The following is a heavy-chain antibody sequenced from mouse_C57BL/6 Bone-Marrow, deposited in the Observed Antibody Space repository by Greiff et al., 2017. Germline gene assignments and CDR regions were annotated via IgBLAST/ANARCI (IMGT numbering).Heavy chain of an antibody. CDR2: LLPGSGST. V-gene: IGHV1-9*01. CDR1: GYTFTGYW. D-gene: IGHD1-1*02. CDR3: ARHYGDFDY. Sequence: VQRVESGAELMKPGASVKLSCKATGYTFTGYWIEWVKQRPGHGLEWIGELLPGSGSTTYNEKFKGKATFTADTSSNTAYMQLSSLTTEDSAIYYCARHYGDFDYWGQGTTLTVSS. J-gene: IGHJ2*01.